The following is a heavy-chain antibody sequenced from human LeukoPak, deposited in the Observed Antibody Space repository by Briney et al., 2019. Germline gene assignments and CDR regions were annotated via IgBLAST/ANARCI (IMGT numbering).Heavy chain of an antibody. CDR3: AKDLQDSSSWYGRYYYYYYMDV. V-gene: IGHV3-23*01. J-gene: IGHJ6*03. CDR2: IGGSGGST. D-gene: IGHD6-13*01. CDR1: GFTFSSYA. Sequence: GGSLRLSCAASGFTFSSYAMSWVRQAPGKGLEWVSAIGGSGGSTYYADSVKGRFTISRDNSKNTLYLQMNSLRAEDTAVYYCAKDLQDSSSWYGRYYYYYYMDVWGKGTTVTVSS.